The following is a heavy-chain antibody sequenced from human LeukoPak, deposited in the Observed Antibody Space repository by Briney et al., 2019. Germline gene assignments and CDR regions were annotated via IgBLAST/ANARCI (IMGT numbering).Heavy chain of an antibody. CDR1: RDTFPSYD. CDR2: MNPIRGDT. J-gene: IGHJ5*02. D-gene: IGHD6-19*01. CDR3: ARGGSGWYKWFDP. V-gene: IGHV1-8*01. Sequence: ASVTVSCQASRDTFPSYDINWVGQATGQGLAWMGWMNPIRGDTGHAPKFQGRVIMTRKNSLRTAYMELSSLRSEDTALYYCARGGSGWYKWFDPGGQGTLVTVSS.